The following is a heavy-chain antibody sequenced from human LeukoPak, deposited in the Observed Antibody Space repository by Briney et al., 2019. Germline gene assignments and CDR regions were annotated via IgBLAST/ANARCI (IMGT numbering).Heavy chain of an antibody. V-gene: IGHV3-48*01. D-gene: IGHD2-15*01. CDR3: ARDHNWWFDY. J-gene: IGHJ4*02. CDR1: GVIFTDYS. CDR2: IGGSTSTI. Sequence: PGGTLRLSCAASGVIFTDYSMNWVRQAPGKGLEWLSYIGGSTSTISYADSVMGRFTISRDNAKNSLYLQMDSLRAEDTAVYYCARDHNWWFDYWGQGILVAVSS.